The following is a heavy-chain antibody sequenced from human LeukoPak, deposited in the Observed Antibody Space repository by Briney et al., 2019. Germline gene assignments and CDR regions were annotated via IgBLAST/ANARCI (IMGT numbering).Heavy chain of an antibody. D-gene: IGHD6-19*01. CDR2: IYTSGST. Sequence: SETLSLTCTVSGGSISSYYWSWIRQPAGKGLEWIGRIYTSGSTNYNPSLKSRVTVSVDTSKNQFPLKLSSVTAADTAVYYCARQAGGQVAQRGFDFDYWGQGTLVTVSS. J-gene: IGHJ4*02. CDR1: GGSISSYY. V-gene: IGHV4-4*07. CDR3: ARQAGGQVAQRGFDFDY.